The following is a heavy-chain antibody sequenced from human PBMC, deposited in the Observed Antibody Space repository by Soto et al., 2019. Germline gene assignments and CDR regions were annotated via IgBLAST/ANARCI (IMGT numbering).Heavy chain of an antibody. V-gene: IGHV4-39*01. CDR1: GGSISISSYY. Sequence: PSETLSLTCTVSGGSISISSYYWGWIRQPPGKGLEWIGSIYYSGSTYYNPSLKSRVTISVDTSKNQFSLKLSSVTAADTAVYYCARSPGLIAAPSYYYYYGMDVWGQGTTVTVSS. CDR3: ARSPGLIAAPSYYYYYGMDV. J-gene: IGHJ6*02. D-gene: IGHD6-13*01. CDR2: IYYSGST.